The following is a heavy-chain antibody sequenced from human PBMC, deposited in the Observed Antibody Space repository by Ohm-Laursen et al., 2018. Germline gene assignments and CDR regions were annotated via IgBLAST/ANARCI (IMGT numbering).Heavy chain of an antibody. J-gene: IGHJ4*02. V-gene: IGHV3-11*01. Sequence: GSLRLSCSASGFTFSDYYMSWIRQAPGKGLEWISYISTGGSIKYYADSVNGRFTISRDNAENSLHLQINSLRAEDTAVYYCARGRWAADNWGQGTLVTVSS. CDR3: ARGRWAADN. CDR2: ISTGGSIK. CDR1: GFTFSDYY. D-gene: IGHD3-16*01.